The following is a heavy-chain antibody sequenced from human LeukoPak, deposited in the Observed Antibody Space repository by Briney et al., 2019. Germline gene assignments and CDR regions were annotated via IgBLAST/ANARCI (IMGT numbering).Heavy chain of an antibody. Sequence: GASVKVSCKASGYTFTGYYMHWVRQAPGQGIEWLGWINPNSGGTNYAQKFQGRVTMTRDTSISTACMELSRLRSDDTAVYYCVRDLETKSTYDFWSGYYYYYGMDVWGQGTTVTVSS. CDR2: INPNSGGT. CDR1: GYTFTGYY. CDR3: VRDLETKSTYDFWSGYYYYYGMDV. J-gene: IGHJ6*02. V-gene: IGHV1-2*02. D-gene: IGHD3-3*01.